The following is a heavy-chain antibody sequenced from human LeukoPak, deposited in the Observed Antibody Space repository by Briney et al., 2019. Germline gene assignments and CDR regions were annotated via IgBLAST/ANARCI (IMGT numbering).Heavy chain of an antibody. J-gene: IGHJ4*02. CDR1: GGSISSSSYY. CDR3: ARQAVLWFGELLSFDY. Sequence: SETLSLTCTVSGGSISSSSYYWGWIRQPPGTGLEWIGSIYYSGSTYYNPSLKSRVTISVDTSKNQFSLKLSSVTAADTAVYYCARQAVLWFGELLSFDYWGQGTLVTVSS. V-gene: IGHV4-39*01. CDR2: IYYSGST. D-gene: IGHD3-10*01.